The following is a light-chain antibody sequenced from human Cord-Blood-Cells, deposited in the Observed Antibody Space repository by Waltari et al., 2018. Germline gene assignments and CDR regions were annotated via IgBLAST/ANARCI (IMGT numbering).Light chain of an antibody. CDR3: CSYAGSYTYV. CDR2: DVS. V-gene: IGLV2-11*01. CDR1: RRDVGGYNY. Sequence: QSALTQPRSVSGSPGQSVTISCTGTRRDVGGYNYVSWYHQHPGKAPKPMIYDVSKRPSGVPDRFSGSKSGNTASLTISGLQAEDEADYYCCSYAGSYTYVFGTGTKVTVL. J-gene: IGLJ1*01.